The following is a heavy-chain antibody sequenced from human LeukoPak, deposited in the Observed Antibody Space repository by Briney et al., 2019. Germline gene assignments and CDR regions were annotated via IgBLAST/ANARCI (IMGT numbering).Heavy chain of an antibody. V-gene: IGHV3-23*01. D-gene: IGHD2-21*01. CDR1: GFTFSSYA. CDR3: AKSKRSPIVVVIEYYFDC. Sequence: GGSLRLSCAASGFTFSSYAMSWVRQAPGKGLEWVSAISGSGGSTYYADSVKGRFTISRDNSKNTLYLQMNSLRAEDTAVYYCAKSKRSPIVVVIEYYFDCWGQGTLVTVSS. CDR2: ISGSGGST. J-gene: IGHJ4*02.